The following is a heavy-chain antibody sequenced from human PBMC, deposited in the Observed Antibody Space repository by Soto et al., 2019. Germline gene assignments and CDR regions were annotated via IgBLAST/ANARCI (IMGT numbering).Heavy chain of an antibody. V-gene: IGHV1-46*01. CDR3: ARELYSCGGDCPYYMDY. CDR2: ISLYHHST. J-gene: IGHJ4*02. Sequence: ASVKVSCKTSGYPFTDYFIHWVRQAPGQGLEWMGIISLYHHSTSYAQKFQGRLTVTADTSTTTVYMGLSSLTSEDSAVYWCARELYSCGGDCPYYMDYWGQGTLVTVSS. CDR1: GYPFTDYF. D-gene: IGHD2-21*02.